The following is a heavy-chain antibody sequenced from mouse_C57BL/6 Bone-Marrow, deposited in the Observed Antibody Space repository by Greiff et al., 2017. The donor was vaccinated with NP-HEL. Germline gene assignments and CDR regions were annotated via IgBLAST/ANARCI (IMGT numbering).Heavy chain of an antibody. CDR2: ISSGGSYT. D-gene: IGHD1-1*01. CDR1: GFTFSSYG. CDR3: ARSLITTVVEGFAY. V-gene: IGHV5-6*01. Sequence: EVQLVESGGDLVKPGGSLKLSCAASGFTFSSYGMSWVRQTPDKRLEWVATISSGGSYTYYPDSVKGRFTISRDNAKNTLYLQMSSLKSEDTAMYYCARSLITTVVEGFAYWGQGTLVTVSA. J-gene: IGHJ3*01.